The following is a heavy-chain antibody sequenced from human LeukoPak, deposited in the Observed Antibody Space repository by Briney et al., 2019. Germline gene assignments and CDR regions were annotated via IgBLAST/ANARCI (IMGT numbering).Heavy chain of an antibody. CDR2: INPNSGGT. J-gene: IGHJ6*03. CDR1: GYTFTGYY. Sequence: GASVKVSCKASGYTFTGYYMHWVRQVPGQGLEWMGWINPNSGGTNYAQKFQGRVTMTRDTSISTAYMELSRLRSDDTAVYYCARSGSKARAAAGSTYYYYYYYMDVWGKGTTVTVSS. V-gene: IGHV1-2*02. CDR3: ARSGSKARAAAGSTYYYYYYYMDV. D-gene: IGHD6-13*01.